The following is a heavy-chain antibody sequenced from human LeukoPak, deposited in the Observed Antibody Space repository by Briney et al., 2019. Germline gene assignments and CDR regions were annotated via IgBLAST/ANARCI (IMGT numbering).Heavy chain of an antibody. V-gene: IGHV4-39*01. CDR2: IYYSGST. D-gene: IGHD4-11*01. CDR1: GGSISSSSYY. Sequence: SETLSLTCTVSGGSISSSSYYWGWIRQPPGKGLEWIGSIYYSGSTYYNPSLKSRVTISVDTSKNQFSLKLSSVTAADTAVYYCARRVNSNPFDYWGQGTLVTLSS. J-gene: IGHJ4*02. CDR3: ARRVNSNPFDY.